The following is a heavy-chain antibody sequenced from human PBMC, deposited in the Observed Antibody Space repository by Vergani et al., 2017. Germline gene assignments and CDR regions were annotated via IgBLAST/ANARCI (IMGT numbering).Heavy chain of an antibody. V-gene: IGHV1-69-2*01. CDR3: ATPQTVTTGGMEV. CDR2: VDPEDGET. CDR1: GYTFTDHY. J-gene: IGHJ6*02. Sequence: EVQLVQSGAEVKKPGATMKISCKVSGYTFTDHYMHWVKQAPGKGLEWMGLVDPEDGETIYAEKFKGRVTIAADTSTETAHLELSSLGSEDTAVYYCATPQTVTTGGMEVWGQGTTVIVSS. D-gene: IGHD4-17*01.